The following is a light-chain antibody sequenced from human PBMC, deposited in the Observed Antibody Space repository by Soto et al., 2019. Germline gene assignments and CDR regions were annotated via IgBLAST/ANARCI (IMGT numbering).Light chain of an antibody. CDR1: SSDVGGYKY. V-gene: IGLV2-14*01. J-gene: IGLJ2*01. CDR3: SSYTSSNTVV. CDR2: EVS. Sequence: QSVLTQPASVSGSPGQSITISCTGTSSDVGGYKYVSWYQQHPDKVPKLMIYEVSNRPSGVSNRFSGSKSGNTASLTISGLQAEDEADYYCSSYTSSNTVVFGGGTKLTVL.